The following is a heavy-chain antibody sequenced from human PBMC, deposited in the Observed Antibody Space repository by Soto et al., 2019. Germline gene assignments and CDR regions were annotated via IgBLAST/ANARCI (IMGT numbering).Heavy chain of an antibody. CDR2: IHPADSDT. Sequence: GESLKISCQGSGYSFSRSWIGWVRQMPGKGLEWMGVIHPADSDTRYSPSFQGQVTMSADTSISTAYLQWSSLKASDSAMYYCATFGSGSPYFDHWGQGTLVTVSS. J-gene: IGHJ4*02. V-gene: IGHV5-51*01. D-gene: IGHD3-10*01. CDR3: ATFGSGSPYFDH. CDR1: GYSFSRSW.